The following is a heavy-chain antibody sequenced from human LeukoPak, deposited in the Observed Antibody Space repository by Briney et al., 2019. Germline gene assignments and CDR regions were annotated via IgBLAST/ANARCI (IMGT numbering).Heavy chain of an antibody. CDR1: GLRSRTFA. V-gene: IGHV3-23*01. CDR3: ARASWVSSTDAVR. J-gene: IGHJ4*02. Sequence: PCSEACGLRSRTFAMRWRHHGTARGLEWVSSIRGNGETFYADSVKGRFTLSSDSSRNTVYLQLNNLRVEDTAIYYCARASWVSSTDAVRWGQGNLVTVSS. D-gene: IGHD3-16*01. CDR2: IRGNGET.